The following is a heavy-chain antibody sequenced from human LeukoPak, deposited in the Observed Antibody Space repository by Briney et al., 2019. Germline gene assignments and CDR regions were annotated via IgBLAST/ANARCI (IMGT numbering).Heavy chain of an antibody. CDR2: IIPILGIA. V-gene: IGHV1-69*04. Sequence: SVNVSCKASGGTFSSYAISWVRQAPGQGLEWMGRIIPILGIANYAQKFQGRVTITADKSTSTAYMELSSLRSEDTAVYYCARSTRDILTGYYSDYWGQGTLVTVSS. CDR1: GGTFSSYA. CDR3: ARSTRDILTGYYSDY. D-gene: IGHD3-9*01. J-gene: IGHJ4*02.